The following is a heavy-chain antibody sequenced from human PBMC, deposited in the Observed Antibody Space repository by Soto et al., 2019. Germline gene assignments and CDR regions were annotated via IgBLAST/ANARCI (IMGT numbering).Heavy chain of an antibody. J-gene: IGHJ6*02. V-gene: IGHV1-69*13. D-gene: IGHD3-3*01. CDR1: GGTFSSYA. CDR3: APFVLRSRYSTYHYYYYYGMDV. CDR2: IIPIFGTA. Sequence: SVKVSCKASGGTFSSYAISWVRQAPGQGLEWMGGIIPIFGTANYAQKFQGRVTITADESTSTAYMELSSLRSEDTAVYYCAPFVLRSRYSTYHYYYYYGMDVWGQLSTVPVS.